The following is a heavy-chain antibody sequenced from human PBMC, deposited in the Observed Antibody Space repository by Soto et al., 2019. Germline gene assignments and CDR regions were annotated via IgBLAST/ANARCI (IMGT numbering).Heavy chain of an antibody. J-gene: IGHJ4*02. CDR3: ARDQGGQSGNFIFDN. CDR1: GFTFSTYT. D-gene: IGHD1-26*01. Sequence: PRLSCAASGFTFSTYTIHWVRQAPGRGLDWVAGIWYHGRDIFYTDSVKGRFTISRDNSKNMLYLQMNSLRAEDTAVYYCARDQGGQSGNFIFDNWGQGTLVTVSS. CDR2: IWYHGRDI. V-gene: IGHV3-33*08.